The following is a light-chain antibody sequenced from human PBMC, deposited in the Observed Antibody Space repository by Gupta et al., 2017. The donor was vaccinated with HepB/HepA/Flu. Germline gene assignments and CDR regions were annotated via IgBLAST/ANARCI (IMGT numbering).Light chain of an antibody. Sequence: SYALTQPPSVSVAPGHPARLSCGGNNIESKSGHWYQHKPGQAPVVVVCDDTDRPAGIPERFSGSNAGNTATLTISRVEAGDEADYYCQVWDSPYDPEVFGSGTKVTVL. CDR3: QVWDSPYDPEV. CDR1: NIESKS. V-gene: IGLV3-21*02. CDR2: DDT. J-gene: IGLJ1*01.